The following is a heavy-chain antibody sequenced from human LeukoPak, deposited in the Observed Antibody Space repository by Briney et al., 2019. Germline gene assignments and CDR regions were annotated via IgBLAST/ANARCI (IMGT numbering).Heavy chain of an antibody. D-gene: IGHD2-8*01. Sequence: SQTLSLTCAISGDSVSSNSAAWNWIRQSPSRGLEWLGRTYYRSKWYNDYAVPVKSRITINPDTSKNQFSLQLNSVTPEDTAVYYCARTPCTNGVCYMGEYFDYWGQGTLVTVSS. J-gene: IGHJ4*02. CDR2: TYYRSKWYN. V-gene: IGHV6-1*01. CDR3: ARTPCTNGVCYMGEYFDY. CDR1: GDSVSSNSAA.